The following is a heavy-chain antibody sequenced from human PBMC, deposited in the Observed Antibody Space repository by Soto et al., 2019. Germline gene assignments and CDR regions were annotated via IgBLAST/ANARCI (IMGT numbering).Heavy chain of an antibody. D-gene: IGHD3-10*01. V-gene: IGHV2-5*02. Sequence: QITLKESGPTLVKPTETLTLTCTFSGFSLSTSGVGVRWIRQPPGKALEWLALFYWDDHKRYRPSLKNRLTTTNDTSKNQVALTLAHMDPLDTATYYCSHILLWFAVEEGYYFDFWGQGNLVTVSS. CDR1: GFSLSTSGVG. CDR2: FYWDDHK. CDR3: SHILLWFAVEEGYYFDF. J-gene: IGHJ4*02.